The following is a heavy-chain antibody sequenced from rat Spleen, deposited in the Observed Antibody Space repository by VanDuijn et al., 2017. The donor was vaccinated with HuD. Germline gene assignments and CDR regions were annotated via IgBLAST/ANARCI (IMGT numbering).Heavy chain of an antibody. CDR1: GFTFNNYW. Sequence: EVQLVESGGGLVQPGRSLKLSCITSGFTFNNYWMTWIRQAPGKGLEWVASITHTGDSTYYPDSVKGRFTISRDNAKSTLYLQMNSLRSEDTATYYCTGPFDYWGQGVIVTVSS. V-gene: IGHV5-31*01. J-gene: IGHJ2*01. CDR2: ITHTGDST. CDR3: TGPFDY.